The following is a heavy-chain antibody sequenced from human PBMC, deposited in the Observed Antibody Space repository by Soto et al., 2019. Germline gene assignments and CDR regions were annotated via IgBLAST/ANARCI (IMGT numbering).Heavy chain of an antibody. CDR2: IKQDGSEK. V-gene: IGHV3-7*01. CDR3: ARVFNGYGDYAFDD. D-gene: IGHD4-17*01. J-gene: IGHJ4*02. CDR1: GFTFSSYW. Sequence: PGGSLRLSCAASGFTFSSYWMSWVRQAPGKGLEWVANIKQDGSEKYYVDSVKGRFTISRDNAKNSLYLQMNSLRAEDTAVYYCARVFNGYGDYAFDDWGQGTLVTVAS.